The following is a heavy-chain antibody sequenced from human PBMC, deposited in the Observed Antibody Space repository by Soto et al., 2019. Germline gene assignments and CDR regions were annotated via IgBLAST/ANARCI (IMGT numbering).Heavy chain of an antibody. J-gene: IGHJ4*02. D-gene: IGHD3-22*01. V-gene: IGHV6-1*01. CDR3: ARDWGYYDSSGYYPEYYFDY. Sequence: QSQTLSLTCAISGDSVSSNSAAWNWIRQSPSRGLEWLGRTYYRSKWYNDYAVSVKSRITINPDTSKNQFSLQLNSVTPEDTAVYYCARDWGYYDSSGYYPEYYFDYWGQGTLVTVSS. CDR2: TYYRSKWYN. CDR1: GDSVSSNSAA.